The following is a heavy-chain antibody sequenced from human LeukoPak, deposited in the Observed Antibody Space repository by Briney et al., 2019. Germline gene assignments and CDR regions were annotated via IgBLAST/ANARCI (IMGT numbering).Heavy chain of an antibody. CDR3: AREKAGYCTSGVCLTHWFDP. CDR1: AFTFSSHA. CDR2: ISYDGSNK. D-gene: IGHD2-8*01. Sequence: GRSLRLSCAASAFTFSSHAMHWVRQAPGKGLEWVAFISYDGSNKYYADSVKGRFTISRDNSKNTLYLQVNSLRAEDTAVYYCAREKAGYCTSGVCLTHWFDPWGQGTLVTVSS. V-gene: IGHV3-30-3*01. J-gene: IGHJ5*02.